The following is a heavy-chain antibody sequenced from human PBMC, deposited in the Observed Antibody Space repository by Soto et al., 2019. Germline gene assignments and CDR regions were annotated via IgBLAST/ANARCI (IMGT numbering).Heavy chain of an antibody. D-gene: IGHD3-22*01. Sequence: QSGGSLRLSCAASGFTFSSYGMHWVRQAPGKGLEWVAVISYDGSNKYYADSVKGRFTISRDNSKNTLYLQMNSLRAEDTAVYYCAKTYYYDSSGPPFDIWGQGTMVTVSS. CDR3: AKTYYYDSSGPPFDI. CDR1: GFTFSSYG. J-gene: IGHJ3*02. CDR2: ISYDGSNK. V-gene: IGHV3-30*18.